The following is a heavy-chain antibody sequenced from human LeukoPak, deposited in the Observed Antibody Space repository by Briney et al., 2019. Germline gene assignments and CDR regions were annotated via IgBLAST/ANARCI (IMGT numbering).Heavy chain of an antibody. J-gene: IGHJ4*02. V-gene: IGHV1-2*02. D-gene: IGHD6-13*01. CDR3: ANQHSSSWSDFDY. CDR2: INPNSGDT. CDR1: GYTFTGYY. Sequence: ASVKVSCKASGYTFTGYYMHWVRQAPGQGLEWMGWINPNSGDTNYAQKFQGRITMTRDTSISTAYMELSRLRSDDTAVYYCANQHSSSWSDFDYWGQGTLVTVSS.